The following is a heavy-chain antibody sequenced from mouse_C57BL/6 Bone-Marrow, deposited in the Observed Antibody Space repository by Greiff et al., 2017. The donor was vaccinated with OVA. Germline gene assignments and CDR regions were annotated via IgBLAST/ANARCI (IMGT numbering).Heavy chain of an antibody. Sequence: QVQLQQPGAELVRPGTSVKLSCKASGYTFTSYWMHWVKQRPGQGLEWIGVIDPSDSYTNYNQKFKGKATLTVDTSSSTAYMQLSSLTSEDSAVYYCARRGYDGYYGDYWGQGTTLTVSS. CDR3: ARRGYDGYYGDY. CDR1: GYTFTSYW. J-gene: IGHJ2*01. CDR2: IDPSDSYT. V-gene: IGHV1-59*01. D-gene: IGHD2-3*01.